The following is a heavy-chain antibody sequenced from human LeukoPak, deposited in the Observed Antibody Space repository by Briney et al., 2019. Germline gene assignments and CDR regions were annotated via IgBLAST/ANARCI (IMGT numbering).Heavy chain of an antibody. CDR3: ATTLDYYDSSVLRIGAFDV. CDR2: ISAYNGNT. CDR1: GYTFTSYG. V-gene: IGHV1-18*01. Sequence: ASVKVSCKASGYTFTSYGISWVRQAPGQGLEWMGWISAYNGNTNYAQKLQGRVTMTTDTSTSTAYMELRSLRSDDTAAYYCATTLDYYDSSVLRIGAFDVWGQGTMVTVSS. J-gene: IGHJ3*01. D-gene: IGHD3-22*01.